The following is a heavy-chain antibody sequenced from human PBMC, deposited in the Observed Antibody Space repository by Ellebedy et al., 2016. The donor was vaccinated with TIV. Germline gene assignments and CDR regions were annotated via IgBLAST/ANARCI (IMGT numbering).Heavy chain of an antibody. J-gene: IGHJ6*02. Sequence: PGGSLRLSCAASGFTFSSYSMNWVRQAPGKGLEWVASVRSSYTFIYYADSAKGRFTISRDNAKNSLYLQMNSLRAEDTAVYYCAKSTKEDSSSWFEYSYDVMDVWGQGTTVTVSS. V-gene: IGHV3-21*01. D-gene: IGHD6-13*01. CDR3: AKSTKEDSSSWFEYSYDVMDV. CDR1: GFTFSSYS. CDR2: VRSSYTFI.